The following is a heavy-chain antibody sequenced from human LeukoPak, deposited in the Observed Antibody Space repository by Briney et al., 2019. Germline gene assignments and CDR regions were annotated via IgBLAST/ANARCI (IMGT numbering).Heavy chain of an antibody. Sequence: SETLSLTCAVYGGSFSGYYWSWIRQPPGKGLEWIGEINHSGSTNYNPSLKSRVTISVDTSKNQFSLKLSSVTAADTAVYYCARGPRQYYYDSSGYWGFDYWGQGTLVTVSS. V-gene: IGHV4-34*01. CDR2: INHSGST. CDR1: GGSFSGYY. D-gene: IGHD3-22*01. J-gene: IGHJ4*02. CDR3: ARGPRQYYYDSSGYWGFDY.